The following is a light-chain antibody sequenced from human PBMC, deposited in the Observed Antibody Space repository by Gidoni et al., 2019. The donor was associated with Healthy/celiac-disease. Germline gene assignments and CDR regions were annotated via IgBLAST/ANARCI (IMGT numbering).Light chain of an antibody. CDR2: DAS. V-gene: IGKV1-13*02. CDR3: QQFNSYPFT. CDR1: QGISSA. J-gene: IGKJ3*01. Sequence: AIQLTQSPSSLSASVGDRVTITRRASQGISSALAWYQQKPGKAPKLLIYDASSLESGVPSRFSGSGSGTDFALTISSLQPEDFATYYCQQFNSYPFTFGHGTKVEIK.